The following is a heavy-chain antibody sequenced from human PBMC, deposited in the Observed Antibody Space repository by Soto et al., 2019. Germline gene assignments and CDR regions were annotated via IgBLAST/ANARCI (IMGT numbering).Heavy chain of an antibody. CDR3: ARFLVKSRRGNPQAFHYGFVV. D-gene: IGHD3-10*01. V-gene: IGHV4-34*01. Sequence: QVQLQQWGAGLLKPSETLSLTCYVYGSVFRGHYWSWIRQSPGKGLEWIGEISHSGVTTYNPSLNSRVTLSVDTSKNQFSLRLSSVTDADTAVYFCARFLVKSRRGNPQAFHYGFVVWGQGTTVTVSS. J-gene: IGHJ6*02. CDR2: ISHSGVT. CDR1: GSVFRGHY.